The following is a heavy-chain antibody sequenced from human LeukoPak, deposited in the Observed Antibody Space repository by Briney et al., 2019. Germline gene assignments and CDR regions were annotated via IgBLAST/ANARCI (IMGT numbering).Heavy chain of an antibody. CDR1: GFTFSSYS. J-gene: IGHJ6*02. D-gene: IGHD3-22*01. CDR3: ATSLLRRPYYYGMDV. V-gene: IGHV3-21*01. Sequence: GESLRLSCAASGFTFSSYSMNWVRQAPGKGLEWVSSISSSSSYIYYADSVKGRFTISRDNAKNSLYLQMNSLRAEDTAVYYCATSLLRRPYYYGMDVWGQGTTVTVSS. CDR2: ISSSSSYI.